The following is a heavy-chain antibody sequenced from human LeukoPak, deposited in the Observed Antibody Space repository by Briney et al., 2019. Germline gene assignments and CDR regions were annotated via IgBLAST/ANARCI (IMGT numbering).Heavy chain of an antibody. CDR2: IYYSGST. CDR3: ARGVLDPLYYDSAVHHIDF. V-gene: IGHV4-39*07. D-gene: IGHD3-22*01. Sequence: PSETLSLTCTVSGGSISSSSYYWGWIRQPPGKGLEWIGSIYYSGSTYYNPSLKSRVTISVDTSKNQFSLKLSSVTAADTAVYFCARGVLDPLYYDSAVHHIDFWGQGTLVTVSS. J-gene: IGHJ4*02. CDR1: GGSISSSSYY.